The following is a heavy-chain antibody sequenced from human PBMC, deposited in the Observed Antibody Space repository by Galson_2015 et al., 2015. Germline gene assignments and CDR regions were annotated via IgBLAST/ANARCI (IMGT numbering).Heavy chain of an antibody. J-gene: IGHJ4*02. CDR3: ARGCSGGSCPDY. CDR1: GGSISSGGYY. V-gene: IGHV4-31*03. Sequence: TLSLTCTVSGGSISSGGYYWSWIRQHPGKGLEWIGYIHYSGSTYYNPSLKSRVTISVDTSKNQFSLKLSSVTAADTAVYYCARGCSGGSCPDYWGQGTLVTVSS. CDR2: IHYSGST. D-gene: IGHD2-15*01.